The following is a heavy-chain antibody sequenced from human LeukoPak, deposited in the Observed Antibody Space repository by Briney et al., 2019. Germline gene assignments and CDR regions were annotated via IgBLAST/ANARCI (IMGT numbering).Heavy chain of an antibody. J-gene: IGHJ4*02. CDR2: IIPILGIA. CDR3: ASTQVVPAALDY. Sequence: SVKVSCKASGGTFSSYTISWVRQAPGQGLEWMGRIIPILGIANYAQKFQGRVTITADKSTGTAYMELSSLRSEDTAVYYCASTQVVPAALDYWGQGTLVTVSS. V-gene: IGHV1-69*02. CDR1: GGTFSSYT. D-gene: IGHD2-2*01.